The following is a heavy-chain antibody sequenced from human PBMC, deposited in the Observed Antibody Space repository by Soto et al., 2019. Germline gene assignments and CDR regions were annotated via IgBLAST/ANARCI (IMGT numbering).Heavy chain of an antibody. Sequence: QVQLVQSGAEEKKPGASVKVSCKASGYTFTSYAMHWVRQAPGQRLERMGWINAGNGNTKYSQKFQGRVTITRDTLASTAYMELSSLRSEDTAVYYCARSIVVVTALDYWGQGTLVTVSS. D-gene: IGHD2-21*02. CDR3: ARSIVVVTALDY. V-gene: IGHV1-3*05. J-gene: IGHJ4*02. CDR1: GYTFTSYA. CDR2: INAGNGNT.